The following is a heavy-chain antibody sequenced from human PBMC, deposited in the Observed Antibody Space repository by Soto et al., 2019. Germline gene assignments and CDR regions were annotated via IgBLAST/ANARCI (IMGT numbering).Heavy chain of an antibody. V-gene: IGHV3-23*01. J-gene: IGHJ4*02. CDR2: ILAGGTT. CDR1: GGNFATYG. Sequence: GLLRVRWAASGGNFATYGMSCVRQAPGKGLEWVSGILAGGTTYYADSVKGRFTISRDHSQNSVFLQMSSLRDEDTAVYYCAKDRQPDGIWTFDFWGQGTLVTVSS. D-gene: IGHD3-9*01. CDR3: AKDRQPDGIWTFDF.